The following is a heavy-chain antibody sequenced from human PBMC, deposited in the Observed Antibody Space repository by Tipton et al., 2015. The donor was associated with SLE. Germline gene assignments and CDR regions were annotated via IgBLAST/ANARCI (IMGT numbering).Heavy chain of an antibody. J-gene: IGHJ5*01. V-gene: IGHV4-59*11. D-gene: IGHD2-15*01. CDR2: VSYTGSA. CDR3: ARDFGNVGRFDS. Sequence: TLSLTCTVSGGSITSHYWTWIRQSPGKEFEWLAYVSYTGSATYNPSLRSRVSISLDTSENQFSLKVTSVTAADTAVYYCARDFGNVGRFDSWGQGTLVTVSS. CDR1: GGSITSHY.